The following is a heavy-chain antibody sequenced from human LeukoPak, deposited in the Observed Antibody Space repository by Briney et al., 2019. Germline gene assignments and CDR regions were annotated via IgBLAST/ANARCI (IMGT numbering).Heavy chain of an antibody. CDR2: IYGGNGNT. J-gene: IGHJ4*02. CDR3: ARRLGRSFDY. D-gene: IGHD2-21*01. Sequence: ASVKVSCKASGYTFTSYAMHWVRQAPGQRLEWMGWIYGGNGNTKYSQKFQGRVSITRDTSASTAYMDLSSLRSEDTAVYYCARRLGRSFDYWGQGTLVTVSS. CDR1: GYTFTSYA. V-gene: IGHV1-3*01.